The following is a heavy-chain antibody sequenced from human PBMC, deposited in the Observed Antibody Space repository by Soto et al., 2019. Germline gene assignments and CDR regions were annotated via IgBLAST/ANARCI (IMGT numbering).Heavy chain of an antibody. CDR2: IYYSGST. Sequence: PSETLSLTCTVSGGSISSGDYYWSWIRQPPGKGLEWIGYIYYSGSTYYNPSLKSRVTISVDTSKNQFSLKLSSVTAADTAVYYCARAFVVLMVYGRQNWFDPWGQGTLVTVAS. CDR1: GGSISSGDYY. V-gene: IGHV4-30-4*01. D-gene: IGHD2-8*01. CDR3: ARAFVVLMVYGRQNWFDP. J-gene: IGHJ5*02.